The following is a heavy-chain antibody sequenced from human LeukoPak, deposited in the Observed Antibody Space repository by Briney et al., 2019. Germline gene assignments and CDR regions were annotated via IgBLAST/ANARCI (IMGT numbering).Heavy chain of an antibody. CDR2: IYHSGTS. V-gene: IGHV4-39*01. CDR1: RGSISTSTYY. J-gene: IGHJ4*02. CDR3: ARQVCSSISCYVDY. Sequence: SETLSLTCTVSRGSISTSTYYWAWIRQPPGKGLEWIGMIYHSGTSYYNPSLKGRVSISVDTSKNQFSLKVSSVTAADTAVYYCARQVCSSISCYVDYWGQRTLVTGSS. D-gene: IGHD2-2*01.